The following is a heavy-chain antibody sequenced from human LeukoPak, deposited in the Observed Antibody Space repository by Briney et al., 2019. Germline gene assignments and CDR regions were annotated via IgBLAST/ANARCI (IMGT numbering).Heavy chain of an antibody. Sequence: ASVKVSCKASGYTFTSFGISWVRQAPGQGLEWMGWINPNSGGTNYAQKFQGRVTMTRDTSISTAYMELSRLRSDDTAVYYCARTSRWTSYYDSSGYYDYWGQGTLVTVSS. V-gene: IGHV1-2*02. CDR1: GYTFTSFG. J-gene: IGHJ4*02. CDR2: INPNSGGT. D-gene: IGHD3-22*01. CDR3: ARTSRWTSYYDSSGYYDY.